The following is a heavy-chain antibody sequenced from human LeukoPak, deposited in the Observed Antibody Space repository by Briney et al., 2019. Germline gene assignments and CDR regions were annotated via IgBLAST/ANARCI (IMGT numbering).Heavy chain of an antibody. J-gene: IGHJ4*02. V-gene: IGHV3-20*04. Sequence: RPGGSLRLSCAASGLTFDDYGMSWVRQAPGKGLEWVSVINWNGGSTCYADSVKGRFTISRDNAKNSVYLQMNSLRAEDTALYYSARVFLSSDDYVWGSFLGFDYWGQGTLVTVSS. CDR3: ARVFLSSDDYVWGSFLGFDY. D-gene: IGHD3-16*01. CDR2: INWNGGST. CDR1: GLTFDDYG.